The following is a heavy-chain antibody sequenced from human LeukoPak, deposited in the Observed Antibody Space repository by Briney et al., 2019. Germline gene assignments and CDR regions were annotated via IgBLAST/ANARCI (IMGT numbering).Heavy chain of an antibody. Sequence: PGRSRRLSCAASGFTFSDYYMSWIRQAPGKGLEWVSYISSSGSTIYYADSVKGRFTISRDNAKNSLYLQMNSLRAEDTAVYYCARDEAAGTEDDAFDIWGQGTMVTVSS. J-gene: IGHJ3*02. V-gene: IGHV3-11*01. CDR1: GFTFSDYY. D-gene: IGHD6-13*01. CDR2: ISSSGSTI. CDR3: ARDEAAGTEDDAFDI.